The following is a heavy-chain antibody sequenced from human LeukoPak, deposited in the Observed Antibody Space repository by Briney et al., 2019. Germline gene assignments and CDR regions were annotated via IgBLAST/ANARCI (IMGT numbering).Heavy chain of an antibody. D-gene: IGHD2-2*01. V-gene: IGHV3-23*01. CDR2: ISGSGGSI. CDR1: GFTFSSYA. Sequence: PGGSLRLSCAASGFTFSSYAMSWVRQAPGKGLEWVSAISGSGGSIYYADSVKGRFTISRDKSKNTLYLQMNSLRAEDTAVYYCAKPNLLGYCSSTSCYPPWGAFDIWGQGTMVTVSS. CDR3: AKPNLLGYCSSTSCYPPWGAFDI. J-gene: IGHJ3*02.